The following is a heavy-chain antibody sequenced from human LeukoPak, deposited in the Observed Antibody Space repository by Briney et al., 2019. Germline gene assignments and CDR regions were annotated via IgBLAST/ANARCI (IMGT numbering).Heavy chain of an antibody. Sequence: GGSLRLSCAASGFTFSSYSMNWVRQAPGKGLEWVSSISSSSSYIYYADSVKGRFTISRDNAENSLYLQMNSLRAEDTAVYYCARAAMVRGVISASDASFDYWGQGTLVTVSS. CDR3: ARAAMVRGVISASDASFDY. D-gene: IGHD3-10*01. CDR1: GFTFSSYS. V-gene: IGHV3-21*01. J-gene: IGHJ4*02. CDR2: ISSSSSYI.